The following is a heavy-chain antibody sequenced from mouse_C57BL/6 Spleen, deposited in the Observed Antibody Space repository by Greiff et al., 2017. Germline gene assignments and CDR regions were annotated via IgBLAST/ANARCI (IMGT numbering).Heavy chain of an antibody. CDR2: INPNNGGT. CDR3: APTPYYYGSSYVRLYAMDY. CDR1: GYTFTDYY. V-gene: IGHV1-26*01. Sequence: VQLQQSGPELVKPGASVKISCKASGYTFTDYYMNWVKQSHGKSLEWIGDINPNNGGTSYNQKFKGKATLTVDKSSSTAYMELRSLTSEDSAVYYCAPTPYYYGSSYVRLYAMDYWGQGTSVTVSS. D-gene: IGHD1-1*01. J-gene: IGHJ4*01.